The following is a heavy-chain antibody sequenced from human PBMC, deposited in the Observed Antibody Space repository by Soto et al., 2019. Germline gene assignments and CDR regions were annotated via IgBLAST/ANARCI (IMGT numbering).Heavy chain of an antibody. V-gene: IGHV1-69*13. J-gene: IGHJ4*02. CDR1: GGTFSSYA. CDR3: ASLPDRSSYYYDCSGYPVPTPFDY. CDR2: IIPIFGTA. D-gene: IGHD3-22*01. Sequence: SVKVSCKASGGTFSSYAISWVRQAPGQGLEWMGGIIPIFGTANYAQKFQGRVTITADESTSTAYMELRSLRSEDTAVYYCASLPDRSSYYYDCSGYPVPTPFDYWGQGSLVTVSS.